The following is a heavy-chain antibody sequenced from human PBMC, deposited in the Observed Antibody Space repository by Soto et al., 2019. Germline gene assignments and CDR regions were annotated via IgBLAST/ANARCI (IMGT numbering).Heavy chain of an antibody. D-gene: IGHD4-4*01. CDR2: IRSTVNTI. V-gene: IGHV3-48*02. Sequence: EVQLVESGGGLVQPGGSLRLSCAASGFTFSRFSLNWVRQAPGKGLEWVSYIRSTVNTIYYADSVKGRFTISRDLAKSSLYLQMNNRRDEDTAVDYCARDKDYSIDYWGQGTLVTVSS. J-gene: IGHJ4*02. CDR3: ARDKDYSIDY. CDR1: GFTFSRFS.